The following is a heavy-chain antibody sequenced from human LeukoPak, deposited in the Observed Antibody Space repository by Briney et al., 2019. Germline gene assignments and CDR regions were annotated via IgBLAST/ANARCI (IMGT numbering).Heavy chain of an antibody. J-gene: IGHJ5*02. CDR2: INPNSGGT. D-gene: IGHD3-9*01. CDR1: GYTFTGYY. Sequence: GASVKVSCKASGYTFTGYYMHWVRQAPGQGLELMGWINPNSGGTNYAQKFQGRVTMTRDTSISTAYMELSRLRSDDTAVYYCASEYTTIFETTPFDPWGRGTLVTVSS. V-gene: IGHV1-2*02. CDR3: ASEYTTIFETTPFDP.